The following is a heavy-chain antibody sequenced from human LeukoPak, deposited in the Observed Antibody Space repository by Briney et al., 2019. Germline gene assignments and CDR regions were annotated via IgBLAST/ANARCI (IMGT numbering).Heavy chain of an antibody. Sequence: ASVKVSCKASGYTFTGYYMHWVRQAPGQGLEWMGWIDPNSGGTNYAQKFQVRGTMTRDTSISTAYMELSRLRSDDTAVYYCARGGMVRDRRHFQFDHWGQGTLVTVSS. J-gene: IGHJ4*02. V-gene: IGHV1-2*02. CDR2: IDPNSGGT. D-gene: IGHD3-10*01. CDR1: GYTFTGYY. CDR3: ARGGMVRDRRHFQFDH.